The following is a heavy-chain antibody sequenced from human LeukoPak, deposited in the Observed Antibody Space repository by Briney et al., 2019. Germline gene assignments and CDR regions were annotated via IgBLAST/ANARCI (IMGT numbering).Heavy chain of an antibody. V-gene: IGHV3-15*07. CDR2: IKSESDGGTT. CDR3: TTRRVDTGVVTGDF. CDR1: GFTISSYS. D-gene: IGHD2-21*02. Sequence: PGGSLRLSCAASGFTISSYSMNWVRQAPGKGLEWVARIKSESDGGTTDYAAPVKGRFTISRDDSKNTLYLQMNSLKTDDTALYYCTTRRVDTGVVTGDFWGQGTLVTVSS. J-gene: IGHJ4*02.